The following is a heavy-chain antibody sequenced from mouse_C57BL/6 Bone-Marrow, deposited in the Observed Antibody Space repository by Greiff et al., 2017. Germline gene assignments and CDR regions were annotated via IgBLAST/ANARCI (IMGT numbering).Heavy chain of an antibody. CDR2: ISNGGGST. J-gene: IGHJ2*01. D-gene: IGHD2-5*01. Sequence: DVKLVESGGGLVQPGGSLKLSCAASGFTFSDYYMYWVRQTPETRLEWVAYISNGGGSTDYPDTVKGRFTISSDNAKNTLYLQMSRLTSEDTAMYYCSRSYYSNYLDYWGQGTTLTVSS. CDR1: GFTFSDYY. V-gene: IGHV5-12*01. CDR3: SRSYYSNYLDY.